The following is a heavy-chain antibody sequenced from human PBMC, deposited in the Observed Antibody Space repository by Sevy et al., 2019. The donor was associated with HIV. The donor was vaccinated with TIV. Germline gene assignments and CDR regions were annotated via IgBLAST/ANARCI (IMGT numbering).Heavy chain of an antibody. CDR1: GFTFSSYS. Sequence: GGSLRLSYAASGFTFSSYSMIWVRQAPGKGLEWVSYISSSSSTIYYADSVKGRFTISRDNAKNSLYLQMNSLRDEDTAVYYCARDNGYGDYFHAFDIWGQGTMVTVSS. CDR3: ARDNGYGDYFHAFDI. D-gene: IGHD4-17*01. J-gene: IGHJ3*02. CDR2: ISSSSSTI. V-gene: IGHV3-48*02.